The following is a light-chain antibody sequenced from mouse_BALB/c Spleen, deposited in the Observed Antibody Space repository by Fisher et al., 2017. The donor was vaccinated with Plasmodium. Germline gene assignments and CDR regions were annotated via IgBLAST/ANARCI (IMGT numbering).Light chain of an antibody. CDR1: QSLLDSDGKTY. J-gene: IGKJ1*01. Sequence: VLTQTPLTLSVTIGQPASISCKSSQSLLDSDGKTYLNWVLQRPGQSPKRLIYLVSNLDSGVPDRFTGSGSGTDFILKISRLEAEDLGIYYCCQGTHFPRTFGGGTKLEIK. CDR2: LVS. V-gene: IGKV1-135*01. CDR3: CQGTHFPRT.